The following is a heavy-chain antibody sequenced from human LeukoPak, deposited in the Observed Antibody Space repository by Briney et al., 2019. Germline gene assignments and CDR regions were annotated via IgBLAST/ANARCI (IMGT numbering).Heavy chain of an antibody. CDR2: INHRGST. V-gene: IGHV4-34*01. Sequence: PSETLSLTCAVYGRSLSVYYWSWIRQPPGKGLEWIGEINHRGSTNYNPSLKSRVTISVDTSKNQFSLKLSSVTAADTAVYYCAGRDCSSTSCFIYYMDVWGKGTTVTVSS. CDR3: AGRDCSSTSCFIYYMDV. J-gene: IGHJ6*03. D-gene: IGHD2-2*01. CDR1: GRSLSVYY.